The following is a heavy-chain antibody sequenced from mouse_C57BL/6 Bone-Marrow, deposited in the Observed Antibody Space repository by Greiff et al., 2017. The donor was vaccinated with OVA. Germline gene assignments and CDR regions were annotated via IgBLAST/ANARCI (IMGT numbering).Heavy chain of an antibody. V-gene: IGHV5-9-1*02. J-gene: IGHJ1*03. CDR1: GFTFSSYA. CDR2: ISSGGDYI. CDR3: TRDGYYFDV. Sequence: EVQGVESGEGLVKPGGSLKLSCAASGFTFSSYAMSWVRQTPEKRLEWVGYISSGGDYIYYADTVKGRFTISRDNARNSLYLQMSSLKSEDTAMYYFTRDGYYFDVWGTGTTLTVSS. D-gene: IGHD2-3*01.